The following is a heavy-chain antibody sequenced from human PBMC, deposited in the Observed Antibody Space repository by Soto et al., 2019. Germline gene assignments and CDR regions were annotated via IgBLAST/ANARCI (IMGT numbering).Heavy chain of an antibody. Sequence: QLQLQESGPGLVKPSETLSLTCTVSGGSISSSSYYWGWIRQPPGKGLEWIGSIYYSGSTYYNPSLNGRINLSVDTSKNQFSLQRSAVPAQDTAVYYCARHVKLERLLDYWGQGTLVTVSS. CDR3: ARHVKLERLLDY. CDR1: GGSISSSSYY. J-gene: IGHJ4*02. CDR2: IYYSGST. D-gene: IGHD1-1*01. V-gene: IGHV4-39*01.